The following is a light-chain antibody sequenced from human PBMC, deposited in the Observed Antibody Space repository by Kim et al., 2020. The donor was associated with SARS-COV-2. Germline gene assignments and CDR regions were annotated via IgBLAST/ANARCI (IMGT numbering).Light chain of an antibody. J-gene: IGLJ3*02. V-gene: IGLV3-16*01. Sequence: SLGQMARITCSGEALPNKYAYWYQQKPGQFPVLVIYQDTERPSGIPERFSGSSSGTVVTLTISGVQAEDEADYYCLSPEGSGTLWVFGGGTQLTVL. CDR1: ALPNKY. CDR3: LSPEGSGTLWV. CDR2: QDT.